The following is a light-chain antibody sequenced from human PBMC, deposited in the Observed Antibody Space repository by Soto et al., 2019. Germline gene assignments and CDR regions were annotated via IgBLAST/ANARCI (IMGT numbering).Light chain of an antibody. J-gene: IGKJ2*02. CDR3: QQYNNWPPCT. Sequence: EIVMTQSPATRSVSPGERATLSCRVSQSVSSNVAWYQQKSGQAPRLLIYGASTRATGIPARFSGSGSGTEFTLTISSLQSEDFAVYYCQQYNNWPPCTFGQGTKVDIK. V-gene: IGKV3-15*01. CDR1: QSVSSN. CDR2: GAS.